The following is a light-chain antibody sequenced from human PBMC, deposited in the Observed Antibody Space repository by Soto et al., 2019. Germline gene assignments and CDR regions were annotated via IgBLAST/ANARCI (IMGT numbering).Light chain of an antibody. CDR3: QKCKVAPFT. J-gene: IGKJ4*01. V-gene: IGKV1-27*01. CDR1: QGIDNH. CDR2: AAS. Sequence: DIQMTQSPSSLSASVGDRVTICCRASQGIDNHLAWYQQKPGKAPKLLIYAASTLQSGVPSRFTGSGSGTDFTLTISSLQPEDAATYYCQKCKVAPFTFGGGTKVDIK.